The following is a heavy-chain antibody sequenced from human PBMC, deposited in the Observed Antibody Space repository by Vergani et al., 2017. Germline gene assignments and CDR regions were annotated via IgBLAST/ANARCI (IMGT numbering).Heavy chain of an antibody. Sequence: QVQLQQWGGGLLKPSETLSLTCVVNGGSFTSYHWTWIRQSPGEGLEWVGDIDHTGRPDYNPSLKSRLTMSVDKSRNQFSLTLNSVTATDTAIYFCAKANPRNSGYDYLYYYHAMDVWGQGTTVTVSS. CDR3: AKANPRNSGYDYLYYYHAMDV. V-gene: IGHV4-34*01. CDR2: IDHTGRP. D-gene: IGHD5-12*01. CDR1: GGSFTSYH. J-gene: IGHJ6*02.